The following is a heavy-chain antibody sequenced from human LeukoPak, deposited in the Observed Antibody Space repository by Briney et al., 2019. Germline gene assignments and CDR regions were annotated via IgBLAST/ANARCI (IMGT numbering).Heavy chain of an antibody. CDR3: TRGEEGWYFDV. J-gene: IGHJ2*01. CDR2: ISYDESQE. CDR1: GFTFSNYG. Sequence: GGSLRLSCAASGFTFSNYGMHWVRQAPGRGLEWAAVISYDESQEYYVESVKGRFTISRDNSRKTVYLQMDSLRADDTAVYYCTRGEEGWYFDVWGRGTMVTVSS. V-gene: IGHV3-33*01.